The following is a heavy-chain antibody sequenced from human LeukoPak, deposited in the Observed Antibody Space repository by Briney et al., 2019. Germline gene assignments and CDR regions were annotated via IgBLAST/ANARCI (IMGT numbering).Heavy chain of an antibody. CDR1: GGSISSYY. D-gene: IGHD6-13*01. CDR3: AIASYSSSWYYFDY. CDR2: IYYSGST. J-gene: IGHJ4*02. Sequence: KPSETLSLTCTVSGGSISSYYWSWIRQPPGKGLEWIGYIYYSGSTNYNPSLKSRVTISVDTSKNQFSLKLSSVTAADTAVYYCAIASYSSSWYYFDYWGQGTLVTVSS. V-gene: IGHV4-59*01.